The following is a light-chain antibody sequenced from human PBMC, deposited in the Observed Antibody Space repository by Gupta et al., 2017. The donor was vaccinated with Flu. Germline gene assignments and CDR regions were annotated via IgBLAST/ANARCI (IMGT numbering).Light chain of an antibody. CDR3: MQALQTSWT. CDR1: QSLLHSNGYNY. V-gene: IGKV2-28*01. J-gene: IGKJ1*01. Sequence: DIVMTKSTLSLPVTPGEPASISCRSSQSLLHSNGYNYWDWYLQKPGQSPQLLIYLGSNRASGVPDRFSGSGSGTDFTLKISRVEAEDVGVYYCMQALQTSWTFGQGTKVEIK. CDR2: LGS.